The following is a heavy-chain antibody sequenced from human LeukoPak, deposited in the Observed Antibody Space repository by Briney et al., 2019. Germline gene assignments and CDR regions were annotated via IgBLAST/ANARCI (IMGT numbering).Heavy chain of an antibody. CDR1: GGSISSYY. Sequence: SETLSLTCTVSGGSISSYYWSWIRQPAGEGLEWIGCVYSSGNTNYNPSLKSRVTMSVDTSRNQFSLKLTSVTAADSAVYYCARMFSGTYGGIDYWGQGTLVTVSS. CDR3: ARMFSGTYGGIDY. D-gene: IGHD1-26*01. CDR2: VYSSGNT. J-gene: IGHJ4*02. V-gene: IGHV4-4*07.